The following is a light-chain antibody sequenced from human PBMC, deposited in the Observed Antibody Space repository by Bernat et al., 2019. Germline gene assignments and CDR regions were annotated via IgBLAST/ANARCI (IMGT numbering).Light chain of an antibody. CDR2: KDS. Sequence: SYELTQPPSVSVSPGQTARITCSGDALPKQYAYWYQQKPGQAPVLVIYKDSERPPGIPERFSGSSSGTTVTLTISGDQAEDEADYYCQSADSSGTYRVVFGGGTKLTVL. V-gene: IGLV3-25*02. CDR3: QSADSSGTYRVV. CDR1: ALPKQY. J-gene: IGLJ2*01.